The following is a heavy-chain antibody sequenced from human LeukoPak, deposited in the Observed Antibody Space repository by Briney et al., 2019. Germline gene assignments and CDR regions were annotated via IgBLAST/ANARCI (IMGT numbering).Heavy chain of an antibody. Sequence: GGSLRLSCAASGFAFTRYWMSWVRQAPGKGLEWVANIKQDGSQKYYVDSVRGRFTISRDNTKNSVYLQMNSLRAEDTAVYYCVSWRDSGDKNSWGQGTLVTVSS. CDR2: IKQDGSQK. D-gene: IGHD4-23*01. V-gene: IGHV3-7*01. CDR3: VSWRDSGDKNS. CDR1: GFAFTRYW. J-gene: IGHJ5*02.